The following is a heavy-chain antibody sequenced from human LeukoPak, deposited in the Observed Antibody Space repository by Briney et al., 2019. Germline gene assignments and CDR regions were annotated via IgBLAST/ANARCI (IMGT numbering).Heavy chain of an antibody. J-gene: IGHJ4*02. CDR3: ARGYGSGSYFYYFDY. Sequence: GGSLRLSCAASGFTFSSYGMHWVRQAPGKGREWVAVISYDGSNKYYADSVKGRFTISRDNSKNTLYLQMNSLRAEDTAVYYCARGYGSGSYFYYFDYWGQGTLVTVSS. V-gene: IGHV3-30*03. CDR2: ISYDGSNK. CDR1: GFTFSSYG. D-gene: IGHD3-10*01.